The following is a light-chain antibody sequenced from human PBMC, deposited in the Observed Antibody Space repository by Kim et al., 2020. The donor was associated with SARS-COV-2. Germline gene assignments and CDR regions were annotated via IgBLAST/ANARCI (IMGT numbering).Light chain of an antibody. CDR2: GAS. V-gene: IGKV3-20*01. CDR3: HHYGSSPRT. CDR1: QSVSSNS. J-gene: IGKJ2*01. Sequence: EIVLTQSPGTLSLSPGERATLSCRASQSVSSNSLAWYQQKPGQAPRLLIYGASSRATGIPHRFSGSGSGTDFTLTISRLEPEDFAVYYCHHYGSSPRTFGQWTKLEI.